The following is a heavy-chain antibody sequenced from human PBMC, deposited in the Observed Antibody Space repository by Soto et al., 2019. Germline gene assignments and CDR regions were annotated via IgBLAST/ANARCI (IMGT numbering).Heavy chain of an antibody. CDR1: GFTFSSYW. D-gene: IGHD5-12*01. J-gene: IGHJ6*02. Sequence: PGGSLRLSCAASGFTFSSYWMSWVRQAPGKGLEWVANIKQDGSEKYYVDSVKGRFTISRDNAKNSLYLQMNSLRAEDTAVYYCARDQGGGATITVPHYYYGMDVWGQGTTVTVSS. CDR3: ARDQGGGATITVPHYYYGMDV. V-gene: IGHV3-7*03. CDR2: IKQDGSEK.